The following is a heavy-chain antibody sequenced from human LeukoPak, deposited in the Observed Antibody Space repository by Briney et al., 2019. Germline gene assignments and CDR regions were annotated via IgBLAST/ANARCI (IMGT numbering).Heavy chain of an antibody. CDR2: ISSSSSYI. V-gene: IGHV3-21*01. CDR1: GFTFSSYS. J-gene: IGHJ4*02. D-gene: IGHD3-22*01. CDR3: ARATNDYYDSSGYYRD. Sequence: GGSLRLSCAASGFTFSSYSMNWVRQAPGKGLEWVSSISSSSSYIYYADSVKGRFTISRDNAKNSLYLQMNSLRAEDTAVYYCARATNDYYDSSGYYRDWGQGTLVTVSS.